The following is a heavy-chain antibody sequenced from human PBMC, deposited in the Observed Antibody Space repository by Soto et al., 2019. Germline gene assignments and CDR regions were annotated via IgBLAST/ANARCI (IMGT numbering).Heavy chain of an antibody. D-gene: IGHD3-16*01. CDR3: AGHRAEVMSKAFDL. J-gene: IGHJ3*01. Sequence: SQALALTCAISGDSVSSNSAAWNWIRQSPSRGLEWLGRTYYRSKWYNDDAVSVQSRITINPDTSKHQISLQLNSVPPEDSAVDYCAGHRAEVMSKAFDLWGQGTMVTVSS. CDR2: TYYRSKWYN. CDR1: GDSVSSNSAA. V-gene: IGHV6-1*01.